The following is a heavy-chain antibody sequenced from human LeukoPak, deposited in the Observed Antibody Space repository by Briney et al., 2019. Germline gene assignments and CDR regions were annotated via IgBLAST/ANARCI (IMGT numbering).Heavy chain of an antibody. CDR2: IKQDGSEK. V-gene: IGHV3-7*03. D-gene: IGHD2-8*01. J-gene: IGHJ4*02. CDR1: GFTFSSYW. CDR3: ARGLMGGYPRFDY. Sequence: GGSLRLSCAASGFTFSSYWMSWVRQAPGKGLEWVANIKQDGSEKDYVDSVKGRFTISRDNAKSSLYLQMNSLRIEDTALYYCARGLMGGYPRFDYWGQGTLVTVSS.